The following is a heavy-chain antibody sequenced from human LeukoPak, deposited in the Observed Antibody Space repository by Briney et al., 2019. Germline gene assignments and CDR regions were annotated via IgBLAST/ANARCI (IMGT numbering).Heavy chain of an antibody. Sequence: SETLSLTCTVSGGSISSTSYYWGWIRQPPGKGLEWIGSIYYSGSTYYNPSLKSRVTIPVDTSKNQFSLKLSSVTAADTAVYYCARNLRYFDSFDPWGQGTLVTVSS. D-gene: IGHD3-9*01. CDR3: ARNLRYFDSFDP. J-gene: IGHJ5*02. CDR1: GGSISSTSYY. V-gene: IGHV4-39*01. CDR2: IYYSGST.